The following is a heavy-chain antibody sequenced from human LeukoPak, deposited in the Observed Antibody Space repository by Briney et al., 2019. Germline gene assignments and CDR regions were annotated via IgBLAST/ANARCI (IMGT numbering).Heavy chain of an antibody. V-gene: IGHV3-23*01. CDR1: GFTFSSYA. CDR2: ISGGGGST. Sequence: GGSLRLSCAASGFTFSSYAMSWVRQAPGKGLEWVSAISGGGGSTYSADSVKGRFTISRDSSKNTLYLQMNSLRAEDTAVYYCAKDRGYSGYDPLDFWGQGALVTVSS. D-gene: IGHD5-12*01. CDR3: AKDRGYSGYDPLDF. J-gene: IGHJ4*02.